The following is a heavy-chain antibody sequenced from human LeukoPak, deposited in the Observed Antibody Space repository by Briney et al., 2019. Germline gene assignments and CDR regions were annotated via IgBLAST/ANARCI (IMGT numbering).Heavy chain of an antibody. J-gene: IGHJ4*02. CDR1: GFTVSSNY. V-gene: IGHV3-53*01. CDR3: ADARGSNYGSLGD. CDR2: IYSGGST. D-gene: IGHD5-18*01. Sequence: GGSLRLSCAASGFTVSSNYMSWVRQAPGKGLEWVSVIYSGGSTFYADSVKGRFSISRDNSKNTLYLQTNSCDAQNTAVYYCADARGSNYGSLGDWGQGTLVTVSS.